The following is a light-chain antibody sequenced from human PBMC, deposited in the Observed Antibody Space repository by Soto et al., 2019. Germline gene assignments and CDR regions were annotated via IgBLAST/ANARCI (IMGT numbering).Light chain of an antibody. J-gene: IGKJ1*01. Sequence: EIVLTQSPGTLSLSPGERATLSCRASQSVSNNYLAWYQQKPGQAPRLLIYDTSSRATGIPARFSGSGSGTDFTLTISSLEPEDSAVYYCHQRSNWWTFGQGTRVEIK. CDR2: DTS. V-gene: IGKV3D-20*02. CDR3: HQRSNWWT. CDR1: QSVSNNY.